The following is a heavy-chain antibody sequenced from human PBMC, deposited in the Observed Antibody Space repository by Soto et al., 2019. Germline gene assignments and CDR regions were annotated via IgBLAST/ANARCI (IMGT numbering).Heavy chain of an antibody. J-gene: IGHJ5*02. D-gene: IGHD4-17*01. V-gene: IGHV4-31*03. CDR2: IYYSGST. Sequence: SETLSLTCTVSGGSISSGGYYWSWIRQHPGKGLEWIGYIYYSGSTYYNPSLKSRVTISVDTSKNQFSLKLSSVTAADTAVYYCARGWFYGGNPRRLGFDPWGQGTLVTVSS. CDR3: ARGWFYGGNPRRLGFDP. CDR1: GGSISSGGYY.